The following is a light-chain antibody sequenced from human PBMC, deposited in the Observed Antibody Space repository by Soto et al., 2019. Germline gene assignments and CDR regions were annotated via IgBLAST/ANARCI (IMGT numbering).Light chain of an antibody. J-gene: IGLJ1*01. CDR1: SRDIGFFNY. Sequence: QSVLTQPASVSGSPGQSITISCTGTSRDIGFFNYVSWYQQFPGNAPKLIIFEVTNRPSGVSNRCSASKSGNTASLTISGLQAEDGADYYCSSYTTRSTYVFGTGTKLTVL. CDR2: EVT. CDR3: SSYTTRSTYV. V-gene: IGLV2-14*01.